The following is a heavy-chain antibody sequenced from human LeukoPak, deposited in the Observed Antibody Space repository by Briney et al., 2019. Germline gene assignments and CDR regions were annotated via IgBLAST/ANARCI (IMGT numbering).Heavy chain of an antibody. CDR3: AKDRGGSSQLGDALDV. V-gene: IGHV3-9*01. J-gene: IGHJ3*01. D-gene: IGHD1-1*01. CDR1: GFTFSSYE. CDR2: ISYSSETI. Sequence: GGSLRLSCAASGFTFSSYEMDWVRQAPGRGLEWVSGISYSSETIGYVDSVKGRFTISRDNAKNSLYLQMNSLRAEDTALYYCAKDRGGSSQLGDALDVWGQGTMVSVSS.